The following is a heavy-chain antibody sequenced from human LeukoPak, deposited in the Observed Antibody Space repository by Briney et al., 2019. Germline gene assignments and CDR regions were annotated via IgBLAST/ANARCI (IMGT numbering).Heavy chain of an antibody. CDR2: ISSSGSTI. Sequence: AGGSLRLSCAASGFTFSDYYMSWIRQAPGKGLEWVSYISSSGSTIYYADSVKGRFTISRDNAKNSLYLQMNSLRAEDTAVYYCARGEGLLRYFDWWPENRIDYWGQGTLVTVSS. D-gene: IGHD3-9*01. CDR1: GFTFSDYY. CDR3: ARGEGLLRYFDWWPENRIDY. J-gene: IGHJ4*02. V-gene: IGHV3-11*01.